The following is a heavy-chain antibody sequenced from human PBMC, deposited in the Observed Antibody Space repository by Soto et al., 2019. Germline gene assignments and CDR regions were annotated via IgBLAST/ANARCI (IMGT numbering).Heavy chain of an antibody. CDR2: IYDSGST. V-gene: IGHV4-59*01. CDR1: GGSISSYY. CDR3: ARAVGNYYSLYYLDY. D-gene: IGHD1-26*01. Sequence: SETLSLTCTISGGSISSYYWNWIRQPPGKGLEWVGYIYDSGSTSYNPSLKSRVSISVDTSKNQFSLKLSSVTAADTAVYYCARAVGNYYSLYYLDYWGQGALVTV. J-gene: IGHJ4*01.